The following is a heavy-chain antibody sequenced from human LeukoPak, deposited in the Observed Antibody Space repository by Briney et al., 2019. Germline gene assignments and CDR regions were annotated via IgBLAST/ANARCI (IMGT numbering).Heavy chain of an antibody. CDR1: GYTFTGYY. V-gene: IGHV1-2*02. D-gene: IGHD4-17*01. J-gene: IGHJ4*02. CDR2: INPNSGST. CDR3: ARRGNYGDYFDY. Sequence: ASVKVSCKASGYTFTGYYMHWVRQAPGQGLEWMGWINPNSGSTNYAQKFRGRVTMTRDTSISTAFMDLSRLRSDDTAVYYCARRGNYGDYFDYWGQGTLVTVSS.